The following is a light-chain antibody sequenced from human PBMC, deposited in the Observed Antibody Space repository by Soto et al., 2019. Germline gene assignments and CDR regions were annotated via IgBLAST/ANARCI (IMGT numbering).Light chain of an antibody. Sequence: DIVVTQSPGSLAVSLGERATINCKSSQSVFYTSNNKNFLAWYQQKPGQPPKLLFYWASTRESGVPERFSGSGSGTDFTLTISSLQAEDVAFYYCQQYYDVPYTFGQGTKLEIK. V-gene: IGKV4-1*01. CDR3: QQYYDVPYT. CDR2: WAS. J-gene: IGKJ2*01. CDR1: QSVFYTSNNKNF.